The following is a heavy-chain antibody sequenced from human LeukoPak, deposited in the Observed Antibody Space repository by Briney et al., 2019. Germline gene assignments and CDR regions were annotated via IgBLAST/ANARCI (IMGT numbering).Heavy chain of an antibody. D-gene: IGHD1-26*01. Sequence: GESLKISCKASGYSFTTYWIGWVRQMPGRGLEWMGMLYPDGSATTYHPSFEGRVTISADKSVTTAYLEWNSLKASDTALYYCVRQGLQSGTYPAYWGPGTLVTVSS. CDR1: GYSFTTYW. J-gene: IGHJ4*02. V-gene: IGHV5-51*01. CDR3: VRQGLQSGTYPAY. CDR2: LYPDGSAT.